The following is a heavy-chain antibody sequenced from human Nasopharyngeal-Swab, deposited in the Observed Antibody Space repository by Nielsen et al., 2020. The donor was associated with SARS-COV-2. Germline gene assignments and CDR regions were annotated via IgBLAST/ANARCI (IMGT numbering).Heavy chain of an antibody. CDR3: ARDGSYSSGYFDY. D-gene: IGHD6-19*01. V-gene: IGHV3-53*01. CDR2: IYRGGST. J-gene: IGHJ4*02. Sequence: VRQAPGKGLEWVSVIYRGGSTYYADSVKGRFTISRDNSKKTLHLQMNSLRAEDTAVYYCARDGSYSSGYFDYWGQGTLVTVSS.